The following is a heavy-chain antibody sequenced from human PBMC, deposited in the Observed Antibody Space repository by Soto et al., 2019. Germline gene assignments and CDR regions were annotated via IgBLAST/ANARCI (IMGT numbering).Heavy chain of an antibody. CDR1: GFTFSIYA. V-gene: IGHV3-23*01. Sequence: GGSLRLSCAASGFTFSIYAMSWFRQAPGKGLEWVSAISGSGVTTYYADSVKGRFTISRDNSKNTLYLQMNSLRAEDTASYYCARDWDVGYCGSTSCYRFDYWGQGTLVTVSS. CDR3: ARDWDVGYCGSTSCYRFDY. J-gene: IGHJ4*02. D-gene: IGHD2-2*01. CDR2: ISGSGVTT.